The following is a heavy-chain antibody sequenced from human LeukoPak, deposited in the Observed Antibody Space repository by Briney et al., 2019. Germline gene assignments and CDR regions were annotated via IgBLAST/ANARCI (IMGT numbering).Heavy chain of an antibody. CDR2: VYYTGST. CDR1: GGSMSNYY. CDR3: ASSYYYGSGKRRPRGGYGMDV. J-gene: IGHJ6*04. V-gene: IGHV4-59*12. Sequence: SETLSLTCTVSGGSMSNYYWTWIRQPPGKGLEWIGYVYYTGSTNYNPSLKSRVTISVDTSKNQFSLKLSSVTAADTAVYYCASSYYYGSGKRRPRGGYGMDVWGKGTTVTVSS. D-gene: IGHD3-10*01.